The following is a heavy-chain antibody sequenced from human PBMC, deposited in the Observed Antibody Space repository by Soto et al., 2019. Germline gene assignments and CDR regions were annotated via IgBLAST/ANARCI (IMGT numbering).Heavy chain of an antibody. CDR2: ISAYDGNT. CDR3: ARDGEIDYYFLSGYYPWVGFHS. J-gene: IGHJ4*02. D-gene: IGHD3-3*01. V-gene: IGHV1-18*01. Sequence: ASVKVSCKAAGYSFTSYGISWVRQAPGQGLEWMGWISAYDGNTNYAQKLQGRVTMTTDTSTSTAYMELRSLRSDDTAVYYCARDGEIDYYFLSGYYPWVGFHSRGQAT. CDR1: GYSFTSYG.